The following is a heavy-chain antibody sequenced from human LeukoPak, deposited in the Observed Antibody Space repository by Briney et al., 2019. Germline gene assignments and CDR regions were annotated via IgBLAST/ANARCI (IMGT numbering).Heavy chain of an antibody. Sequence: PGASLRVSCAASGFTFSSYAMSGVRQAPGKGLEWVSAISGSGGSTYYADSVKGRFTISRDNSKNTLYLQMNSLRAEDTAVYYCAKGWSSGWYLEYFDYWGQGTLVTVSS. V-gene: IGHV3-23*01. D-gene: IGHD6-19*01. CDR2: ISGSGGST. CDR1: GFTFSSYA. CDR3: AKGWSSGWYLEYFDY. J-gene: IGHJ4*02.